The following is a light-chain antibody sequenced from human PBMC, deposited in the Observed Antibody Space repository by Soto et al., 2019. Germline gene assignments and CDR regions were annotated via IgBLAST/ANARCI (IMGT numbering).Light chain of an antibody. Sequence: QSVLTQPASVSGSPGQAITISCSGTSSDVGAFNYVSWYQQHPGKAPKLMIYDVSNRPSGVSNRFSGSKSGNTASLTISGLRAEDEADYYCNSYTSSRVVFGGGTKLTVL. J-gene: IGLJ2*01. CDR3: NSYTSSRVV. CDR2: DVS. CDR1: SSDVGAFNY. V-gene: IGLV2-14*03.